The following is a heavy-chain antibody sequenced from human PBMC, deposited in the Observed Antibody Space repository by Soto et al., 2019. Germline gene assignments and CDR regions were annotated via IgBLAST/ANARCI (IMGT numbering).Heavy chain of an antibody. V-gene: IGHV5-51*01. CDR2: IYPGDSDT. J-gene: IGHJ6*02. CDR1: GYSFTSYW. Sequence: GESLKISCKGSGYSFTSYWIGWVRQMPGKGLEWMGIIYPGDSDTRYSPSFQGQVTISADKSISTAYLQWSSLKASDTAMYYCAMTTSTPIYGMDAWGQGTTVTVSS. CDR3: AMTTSTPIYGMDA. D-gene: IGHD4-4*01.